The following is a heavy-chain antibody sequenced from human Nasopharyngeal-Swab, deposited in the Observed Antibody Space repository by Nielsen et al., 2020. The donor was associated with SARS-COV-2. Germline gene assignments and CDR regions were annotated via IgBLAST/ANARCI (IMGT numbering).Heavy chain of an antibody. J-gene: IGHJ6*03. D-gene: IGHD3-22*01. Sequence: GESLKISCAVSGFTFSSYWMSWVRQAPGKGPEWVANIKQDGSEKYYVDSVKGRFTISRDNAKNSLYLQMHSLRAEDTAVYYCARDDYYDSSGYLRGPFYYYMDVWGKGTTVTVSS. CDR1: GFTFSSYW. CDR2: IKQDGSEK. V-gene: IGHV3-7*01. CDR3: ARDDYYDSSGYLRGPFYYYMDV.